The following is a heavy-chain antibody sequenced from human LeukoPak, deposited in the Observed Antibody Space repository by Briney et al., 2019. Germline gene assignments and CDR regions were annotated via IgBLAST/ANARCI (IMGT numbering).Heavy chain of an antibody. D-gene: IGHD3-16*01. V-gene: IGHV3-23*01. CDR1: EFTFSSYA. CDR3: AKDSLKEGGHWFDP. J-gene: IGHJ5*02. CDR2: IGGSGVNT. Sequence: GASLRLSCAASEFTFSSYAMSWVRQAPGRGLEWVSAIGGSGVNTYYADSVKGRFTISRDNSKNTLYLQMNSLRAEDTAVYYCAKDSLKEGGHWFDPWGQGTLVTVSS.